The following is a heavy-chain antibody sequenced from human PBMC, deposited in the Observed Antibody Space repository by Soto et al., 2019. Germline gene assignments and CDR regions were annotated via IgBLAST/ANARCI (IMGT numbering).Heavy chain of an antibody. Sequence: GGSLRLSCVVSGFIFSSNYMSWVRQAPGKGLEWVSVIYSGGSTYYADSVKGRFTISRDNSKNTLYLQMNSLRAEDTAVYYCGRDPWEEVVEGDYYYGMDVWGQGTTVTVSS. D-gene: IGHD1-26*01. CDR1: GFIFSSNY. CDR2: IYSGGST. CDR3: GRDPWEEVVEGDYYYGMDV. J-gene: IGHJ6*02. V-gene: IGHV3-53*01.